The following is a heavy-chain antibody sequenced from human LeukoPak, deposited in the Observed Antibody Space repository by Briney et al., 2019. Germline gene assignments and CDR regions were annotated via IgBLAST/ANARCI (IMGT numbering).Heavy chain of an antibody. V-gene: IGHV3-74*01. CDR1: GFTFSSYW. J-gene: IGHJ5*02. CDR3: ARPMVAASNWFDP. D-gene: IGHD2-15*01. Sequence: GGSLRLSCAASGFTFSSYWVHWVRQAPGKGLVWVSRINSDGSSTNYADSVKRRFTISRDNAKNTLYLQMNSLRAEDTAVYYCARPMVAASNWFDPWGQGTLVTVSS. CDR2: INSDGSST.